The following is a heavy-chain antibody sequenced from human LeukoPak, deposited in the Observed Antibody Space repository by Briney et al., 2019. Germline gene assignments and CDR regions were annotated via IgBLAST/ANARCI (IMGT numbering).Heavy chain of an antibody. V-gene: IGHV4-59*01. D-gene: IGHD3-22*01. J-gene: IGHJ4*02. CDR3: ARVTYYYDSSGYRYPNYFDY. CDR1: GGSISSYY. CDR2: IYYSGST. Sequence: PSETLSVTCTVSGGSISSYYWSWIRQPPGKGLEWIGYIYYSGSTNYNPSLKSRVTISVDTSKNQFSLKLSSVTAADTAVYYCARVTYYYDSSGYRYPNYFDYWGQGTLVTVSS.